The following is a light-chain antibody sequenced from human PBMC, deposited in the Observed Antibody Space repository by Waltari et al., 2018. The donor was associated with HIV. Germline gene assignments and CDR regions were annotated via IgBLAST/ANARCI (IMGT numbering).Light chain of an antibody. CDR3: LSADSSGTYV. Sequence: SSELTQPPSVSVSPGQTARIPCSGDASPKPYTHWFQQTPGQAPLVVIHKNTERPSGIPERFSASRSGTTVTLTISGVQTDDEADYYCLSADSSGTYVFGPGTTVTVL. V-gene: IGLV3-25*03. J-gene: IGLJ1*01. CDR1: ASPKPY. CDR2: KNT.